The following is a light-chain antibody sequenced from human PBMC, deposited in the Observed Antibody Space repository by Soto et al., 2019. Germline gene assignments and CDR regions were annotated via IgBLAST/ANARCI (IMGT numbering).Light chain of an antibody. Sequence: IHITQNPSSLSASVVDIAAIACLASQSISSYLNLDQQKLGKAPKLLIYAASSLQSGVPSRFSGSGSGTDFTLTISSLQPEDFATYYCQQSYSTPITFGQGTRLEIK. V-gene: IGKV1-39*01. CDR2: AAS. CDR3: QQSYSTPIT. J-gene: IGKJ5*01. CDR1: QSISSY.